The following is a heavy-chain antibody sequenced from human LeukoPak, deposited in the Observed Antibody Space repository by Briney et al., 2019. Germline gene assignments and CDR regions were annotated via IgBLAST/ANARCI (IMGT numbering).Heavy chain of an antibody. CDR2: INHSGST. V-gene: IGHV4-4*02. CDR3: ASVTGYSSSWQGFDY. J-gene: IGHJ4*02. Sequence: PSGTLSLTCGLSVGSVINTNWWTWVRQPPGKGLDWIGEINHSGSTNYNPPLKTRDTISVDTSENPFSLKLSSVTAAETAVYYCASVTGYSSSWQGFDYWGQGTLVTVSS. D-gene: IGHD6-13*01. CDR1: VGSVINTNW.